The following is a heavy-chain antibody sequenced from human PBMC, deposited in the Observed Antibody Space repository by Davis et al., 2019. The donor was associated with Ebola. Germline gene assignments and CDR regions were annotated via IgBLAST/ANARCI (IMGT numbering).Heavy chain of an antibody. CDR2: IYKSGST. D-gene: IGHD3-10*01. CDR1: GGSIRSSSDY. J-gene: IGHJ6*02. V-gene: IGHV4-39*01. CDR3: ARGQTYGSMVYGLDV. Sequence: SETLSLTCTVSGGSIRSSSDYWGWIRQPPGKGLEWIGNIYKSGSTYYNPSLKSRITISVDTSKNQLSLRLTSVTAADTAVYYCARGQTYGSMVYGLDVWGQGTTVTVSS.